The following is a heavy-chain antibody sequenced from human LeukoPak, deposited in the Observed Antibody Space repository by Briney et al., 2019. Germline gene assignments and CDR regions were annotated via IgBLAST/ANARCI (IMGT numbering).Heavy chain of an antibody. D-gene: IGHD3-10*01. J-gene: IGHJ4*02. CDR1: GFTFSSYA. CDR3: ARDRHGVRVVLSENFDH. V-gene: IGHV3-30-3*01. Sequence: GRSLRLSCAASGFTFSSYAMHWVRQAPGKGLEWVAVISYDGSNKYYADSVKGRFTISRDNSKNTLYLQMNSLRAEDTAVYYCARDRHGVRVVLSENFDHWGQGTLVTVSS. CDR2: ISYDGSNK.